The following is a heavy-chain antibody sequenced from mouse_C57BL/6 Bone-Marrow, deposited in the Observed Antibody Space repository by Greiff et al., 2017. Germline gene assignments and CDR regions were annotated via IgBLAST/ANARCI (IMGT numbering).Heavy chain of an antibody. Sequence: QVQLQQSGPELVKPGASVKISCKASGYAFSSSWMNWVKQRPGKGLEWIGRIYPGDGDTNYNGKFKGKATLTADKSSSTAYMQLSSLTSEDSAVYFCAREGYYGRDYALDYWGQGTSVTVSS. CDR2: IYPGDGDT. V-gene: IGHV1-82*01. CDR3: AREGYYGRDYALDY. J-gene: IGHJ4*01. D-gene: IGHD1-1*01. CDR1: GYAFSSSW.